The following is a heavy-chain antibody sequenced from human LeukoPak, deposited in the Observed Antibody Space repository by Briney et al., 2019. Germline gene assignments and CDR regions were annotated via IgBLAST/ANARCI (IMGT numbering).Heavy chain of an antibody. V-gene: IGHV3-30*18. D-gene: IGHD3-3*01. CDR3: AKDDPDHYDFWSGYYYGMDV. CDR2: ISYDGSNK. Sequence: PGGSLRLSCAASGLTFSSYGMHWVRQAPGKGLEWVAVISYDGSNKYYADSVKGRFTISRDNSKNTLYLQMNSLRAEDTAVYYCAKDDPDHYDFWSGYYYGMDVWGQGTTVTVSS. J-gene: IGHJ6*02. CDR1: GLTFSSYG.